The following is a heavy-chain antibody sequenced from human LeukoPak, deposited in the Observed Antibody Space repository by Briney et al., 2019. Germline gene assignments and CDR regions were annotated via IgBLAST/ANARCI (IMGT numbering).Heavy chain of an antibody. Sequence: ASVKVSCKASGYTFTGYYMHWVRQAPGQGLEWMGWINPNSGGTNYAQKFQGRVTMTRDTSISTAYMELSRLRSDDTAVYYCARIVGATSAKLKNFDYWGQGTLVTVSS. J-gene: IGHJ4*02. CDR3: ARIVGATSAKLKNFDY. CDR1: GYTFTGYY. CDR2: INPNSGGT. D-gene: IGHD1-26*01. V-gene: IGHV1-2*02.